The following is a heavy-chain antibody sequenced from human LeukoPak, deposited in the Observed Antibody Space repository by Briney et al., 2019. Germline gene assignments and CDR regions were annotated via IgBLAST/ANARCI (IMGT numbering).Heavy chain of an antibody. Sequence: ASVEVSCKASGYTFTSYYMHWVRQAPGQGLEWMGIINPSGGSTSYAQKFQGRVTMTRDTSTSTVYMELSSLRSEDTAVYYCARENPLRNYYDSSGYYKTRAGAFDIWGQGTMVTVSS. V-gene: IGHV1-46*01. J-gene: IGHJ3*02. CDR2: INPSGGST. CDR1: GYTFTSYY. D-gene: IGHD3-22*01. CDR3: ARENPLRNYYDSSGYYKTRAGAFDI.